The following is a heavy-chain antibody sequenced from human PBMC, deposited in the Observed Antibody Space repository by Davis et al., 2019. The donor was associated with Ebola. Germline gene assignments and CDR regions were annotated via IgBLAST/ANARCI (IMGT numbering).Heavy chain of an antibody. CDR3: ARQTPNYYFDY. V-gene: IGHV4-39*01. CDR1: GASIITSNYY. J-gene: IGHJ4*02. CDR2: VYHSGST. Sequence: MPSETLSLTCTVSGASIITSNYYWGWIRQPPGKGLEWIGYVYHSGSTYYNPSLKSRVATSVDTSKNQFSLKVSSVTAGDTAVYYCARQTPNYYFDYWGQGAPVIVSS.